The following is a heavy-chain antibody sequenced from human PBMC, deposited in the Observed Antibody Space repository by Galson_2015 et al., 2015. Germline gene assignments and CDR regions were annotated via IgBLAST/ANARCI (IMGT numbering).Heavy chain of an antibody. CDR1: GFTFDDYA. CDR2: ISWNSGSI. D-gene: IGHD6-19*01. Sequence: SLRLSCAASGFTFDDYAMHWVRQAPGKGLEWVSGISWNSGSIGYADSVKGRFTISRDNAKNSLYLQMNSLRAEDTALYYCARDIYSRGWDGFDYWGQGTLVTVSS. J-gene: IGHJ4*02. V-gene: IGHV3-9*01. CDR3: ARDIYSRGWDGFDY.